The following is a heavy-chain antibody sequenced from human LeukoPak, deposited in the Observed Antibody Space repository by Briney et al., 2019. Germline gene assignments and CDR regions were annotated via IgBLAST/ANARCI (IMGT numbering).Heavy chain of an antibody. D-gene: IGHD5-18*01. V-gene: IGHV4-61*02. Sequence: SETLSLTCTVSGGSISSGSYYWSWIRQPAGKGLEWIGRIYTSGSTNYNPSLKSRVTISVDTSKNQFSLKLSSVTAADTAVYYRARDNSTLGYSYGFNYYYYMDVWGKGTTVTVSS. CDR2: IYTSGST. J-gene: IGHJ6*03. CDR1: GGSISSGSYY. CDR3: ARDNSTLGYSYGFNYYYYMDV.